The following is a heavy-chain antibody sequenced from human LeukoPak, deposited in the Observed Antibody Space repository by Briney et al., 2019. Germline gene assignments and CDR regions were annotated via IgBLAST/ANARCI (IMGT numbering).Heavy chain of an antibody. J-gene: IGHJ5*02. CDR1: GYTFTVNY. CDR3: ARGSFVRFGVVSNWFDP. CDR2: IYINSSGT. V-gene: IGHV1-2*02. Sequence: ASVTLSLTSSGYTFTVNYMHWVRHPPGQGLEWMGLIYINSSGTNYAQKFQGRVTMTRDTSISTAYMELSRLRSDDTAVYYCARGSFVRFGVVSNWFDPWGQGTLVTVSS. D-gene: IGHD3-3*01.